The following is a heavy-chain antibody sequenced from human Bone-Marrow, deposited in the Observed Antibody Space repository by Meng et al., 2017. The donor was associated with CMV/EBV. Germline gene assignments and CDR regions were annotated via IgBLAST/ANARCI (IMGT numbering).Heavy chain of an antibody. D-gene: IGHD3-22*01. J-gene: IGHJ4*02. CDR1: GGSFSGYY. Sequence: QVQLQQWGAGLLKPSDTLSLTCAVYGGSFSGYYWSWIRQPPGKGLEWIGEINHSGSTNYNPSLKSRVTISVDTSKNQFSLKLSSVTAADTAVYYCARGGVVVNGAPFDYWGQGTLVTVSS. V-gene: IGHV4-34*01. CDR2: INHSGST. CDR3: ARGGVVVNGAPFDY.